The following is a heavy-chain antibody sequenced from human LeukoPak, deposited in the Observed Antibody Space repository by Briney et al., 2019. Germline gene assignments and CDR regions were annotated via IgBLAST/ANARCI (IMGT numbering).Heavy chain of an antibody. V-gene: IGHV3-21*04. CDR2: ISSSSSYI. CDR3: AREGGSYHGSQFDY. D-gene: IGHD1-26*01. J-gene: IGHJ4*02. Sequence: GGSLRLSCAASGFTFSSYSMNWVRQAPGKGLEWVSSISSSSSYIYYADSVKGRFTISRDNAKNSLYLQMNSLRAEDTAVYYCAREGGSYHGSQFDYWGQGTLVTVSS. CDR1: GFTFSSYS.